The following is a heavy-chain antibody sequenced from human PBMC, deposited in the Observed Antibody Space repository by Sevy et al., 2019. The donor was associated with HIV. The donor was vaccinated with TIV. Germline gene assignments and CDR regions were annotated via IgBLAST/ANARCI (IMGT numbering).Heavy chain of an antibody. V-gene: IGHV3-15*01. CDR1: GFTFSNAW. CDR2: IKSKPDGGTT. D-gene: IGHD1-1*01. CDR3: TTDSKQRGLSALLDY. Sequence: GGSLRLSCAASGFTFSNAWMSWVRQAPGKGLEWVGRIKSKPDGGTTDYAAPVKGRFTISRDDSKNTLYLQMTSLKTEEPAIYYCTTDSKQRGLSALLDYWGQGTLVTVSS. J-gene: IGHJ4*02.